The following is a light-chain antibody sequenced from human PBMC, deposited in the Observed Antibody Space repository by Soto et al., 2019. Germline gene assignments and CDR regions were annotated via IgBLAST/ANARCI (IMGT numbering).Light chain of an antibody. Sequence: EIVLTQSPGTLSLSPGEVATLSFSASQSVSSSYIAWYQQRPGQTPSLLIYGASTRATGIPDRFSGSGSGADFTLSISRLEPEDFAVYYCQQYDSSPWTFGQGTKVDIK. CDR3: QQYDSSPWT. V-gene: IGKV3-20*01. CDR2: GAS. J-gene: IGKJ1*01. CDR1: QSVSSSY.